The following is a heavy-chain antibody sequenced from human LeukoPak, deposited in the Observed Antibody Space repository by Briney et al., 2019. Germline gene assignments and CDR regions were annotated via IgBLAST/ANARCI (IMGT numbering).Heavy chain of an antibody. CDR3: ARGHSDALLPPDAFDI. Sequence: SQTLSLTCAISGDSVSSNSAAWNWISQSPSRGLEWLGRTYYRSNWCNDYAVSVKSPITINTDTSKNQLSLQLTSVTPEDNSGYYCARGHSDALLPPDAFDIWGQGTMVTVSS. CDR1: GDSVSSNSAA. CDR2: TYYRSNWCN. J-gene: IGHJ3*02. D-gene: IGHD2-15*01. V-gene: IGHV6-1*01.